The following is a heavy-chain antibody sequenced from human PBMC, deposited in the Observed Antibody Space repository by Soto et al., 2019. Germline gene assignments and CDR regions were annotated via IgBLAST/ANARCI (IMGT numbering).Heavy chain of an antibody. D-gene: IGHD3-10*01. CDR1: GYTFTSYD. CDR3: ARGITMVRGVIIPNYYYYYYMDV. V-gene: IGHV1-8*01. CDR2: MNPNSGNT. J-gene: IGHJ6*03. Sequence: QVQLVQSGAEVKKPGASVKVSCKASGYTFTSYDINWVRQATGQGLEWMGWMNPNSGNTGYAQKFQGRVTMTRNTSINTAYMEMSSLTSEDTAVYYCARGITMVRGVIIPNYYYYYYMDVWGKGTTVTVSS.